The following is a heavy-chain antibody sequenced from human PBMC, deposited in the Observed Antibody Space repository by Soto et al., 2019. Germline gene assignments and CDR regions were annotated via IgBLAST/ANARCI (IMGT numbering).Heavy chain of an antibody. V-gene: IGHV1-2*02. D-gene: IGHD4-17*01. CDR2: IRPNSGDT. Sequence: SXKVSFKTSGYRXIGYFIDLVRQAPGQGPEWMGWIRPNSGDTHYAPKFKGPVSLTRETSINTAFLDLRSLKSEETAIYYCAKSAPMDAGDKYYYDFWGQGALVTVSS. CDR3: AKSAPMDAGDKYYYDF. J-gene: IGHJ4*02. CDR1: GYRXIGYF.